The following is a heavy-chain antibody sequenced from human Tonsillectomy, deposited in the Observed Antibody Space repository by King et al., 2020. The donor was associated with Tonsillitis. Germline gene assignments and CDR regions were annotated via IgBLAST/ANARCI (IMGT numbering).Heavy chain of an antibody. CDR3: ARDGGGIVVVSDAFDI. V-gene: IGHV4-4*07. CDR2: IYTSGST. CDR1: GGPISSYY. Sequence: QVQLQESGPGLVKPSETLSLTCTVSGGPISSYYWTWIRQPAGKGLEWIGRIYTSGSTNYNPSLKSRVTMSVDTSKNQFSLKLSSVTAADTAVYYWARDGGGIVVVSDAFDIWGQGTMVTVSS. D-gene: IGHD3-22*01. J-gene: IGHJ3*02.